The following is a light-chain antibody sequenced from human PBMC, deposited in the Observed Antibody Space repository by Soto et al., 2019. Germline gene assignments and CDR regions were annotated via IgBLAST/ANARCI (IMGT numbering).Light chain of an antibody. CDR2: KTS. CDR3: QQDNGYSIT. V-gene: IGKV1-5*03. J-gene: IGKJ5*01. CDR1: QSISSW. Sequence: DIQMTQSPSTLSASVGDRVTITCRASQSISSWLAWYQQKPGKAPKLLIYKTSSLESGIPSRFSGSGSGTEFTLTISSLQPDDFATYYCQQDNGYSITFGQGTRLEI.